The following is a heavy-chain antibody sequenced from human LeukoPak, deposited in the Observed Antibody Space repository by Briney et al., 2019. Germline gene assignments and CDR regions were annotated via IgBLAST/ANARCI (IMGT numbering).Heavy chain of an antibody. D-gene: IGHD2-21*01. Sequence: GGSLRLSCAASGFTFRSYAMSWVRQAPGKELEWVSAITGSDGRTYYAASVKGRFTISRDNSKNTLYLQMSSLRADDTAIYYCARDRRFPDDVFDIWGQGTLVTVSS. CDR1: GFTFRSYA. V-gene: IGHV3-23*01. CDR2: ITGSDGRT. J-gene: IGHJ3*02. CDR3: ARDRRFPDDVFDI.